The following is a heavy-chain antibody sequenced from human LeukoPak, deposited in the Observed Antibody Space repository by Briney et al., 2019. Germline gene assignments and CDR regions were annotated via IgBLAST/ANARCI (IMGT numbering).Heavy chain of an antibody. CDR2: ISGSGGST. CDR1: GFTFSIYA. Sequence: QSGGSLRLSCAASGFTFSIYAMSWVRQVPGKGLEWVSGISGSGGSTYYADSVKGRFTISRDNSKNTLFLQMNSLRAEDTAVYYCAKDFLTVTAGWDYWGQGTLVTVSS. V-gene: IGHV3-23*01. J-gene: IGHJ4*02. CDR3: AKDFLTVTAGWDY. D-gene: IGHD6-25*01.